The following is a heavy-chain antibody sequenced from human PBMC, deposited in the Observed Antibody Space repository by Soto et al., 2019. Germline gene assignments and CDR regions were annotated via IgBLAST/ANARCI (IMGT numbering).Heavy chain of an antibody. D-gene: IGHD4-17*01. CDR2: INHSGST. CDR1: GGSFSGFY. V-gene: IGHV4-34*01. CDR3: ARDTNDYGDFEFDY. Sequence: SETLSLTCAVYGGSFSGFYWNWIRQPPGKGLEWIGEINHSGSTNYNPSLKSRVTISVDTSKNQFSLKLSSVTAADTAVYYCARDTNDYGDFEFDYWGQGTLVTVSS. J-gene: IGHJ4*02.